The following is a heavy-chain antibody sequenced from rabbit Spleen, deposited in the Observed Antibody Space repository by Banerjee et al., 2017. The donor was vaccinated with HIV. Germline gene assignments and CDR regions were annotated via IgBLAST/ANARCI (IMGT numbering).Heavy chain of an antibody. D-gene: IGHD3-1*01. CDR3: TRMGTGATFDL. CDR1: GFSFSYTAV. J-gene: IGHJ3*01. V-gene: IGHV1S45*01. CDR2: INTSHGDT. Sequence: QEHLEESGGGLVKPEGSLTLTCKASGFSFSYTAVMCWVRQAPGKGLEWIACINTSHGDTVYANWAKGRFTISKTSSTTMTLQMTSMTAADTATYFCTRMGTGATFDLWGQGTLVTVS.